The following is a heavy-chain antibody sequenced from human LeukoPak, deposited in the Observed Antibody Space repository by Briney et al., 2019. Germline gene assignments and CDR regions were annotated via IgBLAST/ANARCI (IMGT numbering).Heavy chain of an antibody. V-gene: IGHV4-59*08. CDR3: VRHYHGSGSYRFDP. CDR1: GDSISSYY. D-gene: IGHD3-10*01. J-gene: IGHJ5*02. CDR2: IDYSGST. Sequence: PSETLSLTCTVSGDSISSYYWSWIRQPPGRGLEWIGYIDYSGSTNYNPSLKSRVTISIDTSKNQFSLQLSSVTAADTAVYYCVRHYHGSGSYRFDPWGQGTLVTVSS.